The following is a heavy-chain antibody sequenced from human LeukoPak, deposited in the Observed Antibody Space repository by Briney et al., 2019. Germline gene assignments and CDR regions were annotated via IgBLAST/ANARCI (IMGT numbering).Heavy chain of an antibody. J-gene: IGHJ5*02. CDR1: GGSISNYY. V-gene: IGHV4-4*07. Sequence: SETLSLTCTVSGGSISNYYWSWVREPAGKGVEGIGRINTSANTNYNPSLKSRVTMSVDTTKTQVSLKLSSVTAADTAVYYCAREKDYGDSRGLDPWGQGTLVTVSS. D-gene: IGHD4-17*01. CDR3: AREKDYGDSRGLDP. CDR2: INTSANT.